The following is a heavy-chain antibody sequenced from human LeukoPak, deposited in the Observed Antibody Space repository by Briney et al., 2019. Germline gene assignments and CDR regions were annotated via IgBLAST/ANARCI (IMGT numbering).Heavy chain of an antibody. Sequence: PGRSLRLSCAASGFTFSSYAMHWVRQAPGKGLEWVAVISYDGSNKYYADSVKGRFTISRDNSKNTLYLQMNSLRAEDTAVYYCASRSGYEWTYYYYYGMDVWGQGTTVTVSS. CDR2: ISYDGSNK. CDR1: GFTFSSYA. CDR3: ASRSGYEWTYYYYYGMDV. D-gene: IGHD5-12*01. V-gene: IGHV3-30*04. J-gene: IGHJ6*02.